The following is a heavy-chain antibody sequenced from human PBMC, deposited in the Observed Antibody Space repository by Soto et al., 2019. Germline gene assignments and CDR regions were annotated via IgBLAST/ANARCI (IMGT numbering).Heavy chain of an antibody. CDR3: VQGGYPTMAIALDH. Sequence: EVQLVESGGGLVQPGRSLRLSCAASGFTFDNCGMHWVRQAPGKGLVWVAGISWDSSTIGYADSVKGRFIISREDAKNSLYLQMDSLRGEDTALYYCVQGGYPTMAIALDHWGQGTQVIVSA. CDR1: GFTFDNCG. V-gene: IGHV3-9*01. D-gene: IGHD2-21*01. J-gene: IGHJ4*02. CDR2: ISWDSSTI.